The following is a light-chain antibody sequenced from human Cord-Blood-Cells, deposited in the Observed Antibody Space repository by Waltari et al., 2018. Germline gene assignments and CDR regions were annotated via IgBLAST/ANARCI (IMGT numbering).Light chain of an antibody. CDR3: QQYYSTPLT. J-gene: IGKJ4*01. Sequence: DIVMTQSPESLAVSLGERATINCKSSQSVLSSSNNKNYLAWYQQKPGQPPKLLIYWASTRESGVPDRFSGSGSGTDFTLTISSLQAEDVAVYYCQQYYSTPLTFGGGTKVEIK. V-gene: IGKV4-1*01. CDR2: WAS. CDR1: QSVLSSSNNKNY.